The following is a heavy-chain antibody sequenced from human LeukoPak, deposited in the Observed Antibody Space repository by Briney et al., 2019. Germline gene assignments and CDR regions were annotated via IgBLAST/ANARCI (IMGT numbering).Heavy chain of an antibody. V-gene: IGHV3-23*01. J-gene: IGHJ4*02. CDR2: ISGSGGST. D-gene: IGHD2-2*01. CDR3: AKAVPRYCRSTSCYFDY. CDR1: GFTFSSYA. Sequence: PGGSLRLSCAASGFTFSSYAMSWVRQAPVKGLEWVSAISGSGGSTYYADSVKGRFTISRDNSKNTLYLQMNSLRAEDTAVYCCAKAVPRYCRSTSCYFDYWGQGTLVTVSS.